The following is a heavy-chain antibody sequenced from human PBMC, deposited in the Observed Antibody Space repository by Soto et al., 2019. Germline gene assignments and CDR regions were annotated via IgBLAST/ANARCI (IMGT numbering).Heavy chain of an antibody. Sequence: SETLSLTCTVSGGSISSYYWSWIRQPPGKGLEWIGYIYYSGSTNYNPSLKSRVTISVDTSKNQFSLKLSSVTAADTAVYYCARDLRLDYWGQGTLVTVSS. J-gene: IGHJ4*02. D-gene: IGHD4-17*01. V-gene: IGHV4-59*01. CDR2: IYYSGST. CDR3: ARDLRLDY. CDR1: GGSISSYY.